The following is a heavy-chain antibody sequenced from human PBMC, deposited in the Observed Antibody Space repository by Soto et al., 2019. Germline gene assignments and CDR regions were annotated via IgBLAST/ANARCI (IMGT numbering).Heavy chain of an antibody. D-gene: IGHD6-13*01. CDR1: GFTFSSYA. J-gene: IGHJ5*02. Sequence: SGFTFSSYAMSWVRQAPGKGLEWVSAISGSGGSTYYADSVKGRFTISRVNSKYTLYLQMNSLRAEDTAVYYCAKDPAPSSSWTNNWFDPWGQGTLVTVSS. CDR2: ISGSGGST. CDR3: AKDPAPSSSWTNNWFDP. V-gene: IGHV3-23*01.